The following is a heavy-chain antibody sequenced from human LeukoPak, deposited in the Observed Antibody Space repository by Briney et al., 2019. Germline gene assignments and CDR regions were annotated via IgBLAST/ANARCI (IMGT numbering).Heavy chain of an antibody. V-gene: IGHV1-8*01. J-gene: IGHJ4*02. CDR3: ARGLSFPN. D-gene: IGHD2-2*01. CDR2: MNPNSGNT. Sequence: ASVKDSCKASGYTYTSYDINWVRQAAGQGLEWMGWMNPNSGNTGYAQKFQGRVTMTRNNSISTAYMELRSLRSEGAAVYYCARGLSFPNWGQGTLVTVSS. CDR1: GYTYTSYD.